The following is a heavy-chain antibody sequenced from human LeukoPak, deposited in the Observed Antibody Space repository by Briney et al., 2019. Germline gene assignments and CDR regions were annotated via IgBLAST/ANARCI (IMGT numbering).Heavy chain of an antibody. CDR1: GGSFSGYY. CDR2: INHSGST. J-gene: IGHJ5*02. Sequence: SETLSLTCAVYGGSFSGYYWSWIRQPPGKGLEWIGEINHSGSTNYNPSLKSRVTISVDTSKNQFSLNLNSVTATDTAVYYCARECSSTTCYTRSFDPWGQGTLVTVSS. V-gene: IGHV4-34*01. D-gene: IGHD2-2*02. CDR3: ARECSSTTCYTRSFDP.